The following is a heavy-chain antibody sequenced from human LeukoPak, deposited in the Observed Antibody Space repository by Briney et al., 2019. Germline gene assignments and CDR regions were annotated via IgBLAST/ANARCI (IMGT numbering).Heavy chain of an antibody. CDR1: GGTFSSYA. Sequence: SVKVSCKASGGTFSSYAISWVRQAPGQGLEWMGGITPIFGTANYAQKFQGRVTITADESTSTAYMELSSLRSEDTAVYYCARSVAAPGAFDIWGQGTMVTVSS. J-gene: IGHJ3*02. CDR2: ITPIFGTA. D-gene: IGHD6-19*01. CDR3: ARSVAAPGAFDI. V-gene: IGHV1-69*01.